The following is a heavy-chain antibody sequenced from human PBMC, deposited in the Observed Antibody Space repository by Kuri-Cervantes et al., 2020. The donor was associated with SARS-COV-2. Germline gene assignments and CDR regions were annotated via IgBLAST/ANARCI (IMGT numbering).Heavy chain of an antibody. V-gene: IGHV1-46*01. J-gene: IGHJ4*02. D-gene: IGHD3-3*01. CDR2: INPSGGST. Sequence: ASVKVSCKASGYTFTSYGISWVRQAPGQGLEWMGIINPSGGSTSYAQKFQGRVTMTRDTSTSTVYMELSSLRSEDTAVYYCARGPGLRFLEWEDPFDYWGQGTLVTVSS. CDR3: ARGPGLRFLEWEDPFDY. CDR1: GYTFTSYG.